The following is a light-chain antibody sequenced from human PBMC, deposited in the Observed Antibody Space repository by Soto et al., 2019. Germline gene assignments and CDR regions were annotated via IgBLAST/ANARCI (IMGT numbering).Light chain of an antibody. V-gene: IGLV8-61*01. CDR3: VLYLGSGIWV. Sequence: QTVVTQEPSFSVSPGRTVTLTCGLSSGSVSTSYHPSWYQQTPGQAPRTLIYSTNTRSSGVPDRFSGSILGNKAALTLTGDQTXXESAYYCVLYLGSGIWVFGGGTTLT. CDR1: SGSVSTSYH. CDR2: STN. J-gene: IGLJ3*02.